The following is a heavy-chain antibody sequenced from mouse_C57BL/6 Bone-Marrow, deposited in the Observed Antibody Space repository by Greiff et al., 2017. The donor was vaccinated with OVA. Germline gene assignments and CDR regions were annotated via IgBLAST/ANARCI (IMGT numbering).Heavy chain of an antibody. D-gene: IGHD1-1*01. J-gene: IGHJ4*01. CDR3: AGDSQGGSSYPLAMDY. V-gene: IGHV12-3*01. CDR1: GFPITSGYY. CDR2: ITHSGET. Sequence: LQESGPGLVKPSQSLFLTCSITGFPITSGYYWIWIRQSPGKPLEWMGYITHSGETFYNPSLQCPISITRETSKNQFFLQLNSVTTEDTAMYYCAGDSQGGSSYPLAMDYWGQGTSVTVSS.